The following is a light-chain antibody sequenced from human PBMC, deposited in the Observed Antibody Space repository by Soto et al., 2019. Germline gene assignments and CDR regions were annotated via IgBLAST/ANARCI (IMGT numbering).Light chain of an antibody. CDR2: AAS. J-gene: IGKJ2*01. CDR3: QQSYTYPHT. Sequence: DIQMTQSPSSLSASVGDRVTITCRTSQSVSSYLNWYRQKPGKAPNLLIFAASSLQSGVPSRFSGSGSGTDFTLTVNSLQPEDFATYYCQQSYTYPHTFGQGTRLEI. CDR1: QSVSSY. V-gene: IGKV1-39*01.